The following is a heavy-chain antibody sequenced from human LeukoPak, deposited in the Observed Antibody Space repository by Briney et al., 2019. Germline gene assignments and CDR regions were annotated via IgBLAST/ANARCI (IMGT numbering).Heavy chain of an antibody. CDR1: GFTFSNYG. CDR2: ISGSGGHT. V-gene: IGHV3-23*01. J-gene: IGHJ4*02. Sequence: GGSLRLSCAASGFTFSNYGMSWVRQAPGKGLEWVSMISGSGGHTYYADSVKGRFTISRDNSKNTLYVLMNSLRAEDTAVYYCAKTWAGTTPYFDYWGQGTLVTVSS. D-gene: IGHD6-19*01. CDR3: AKTWAGTTPYFDY.